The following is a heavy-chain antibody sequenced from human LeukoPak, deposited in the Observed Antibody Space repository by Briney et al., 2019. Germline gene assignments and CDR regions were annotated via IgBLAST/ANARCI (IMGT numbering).Heavy chain of an antibody. J-gene: IGHJ5*02. D-gene: IGHD3-10*01. V-gene: IGHV4-59*01. CDR1: GGSISSYY. Sequence: SETLSLTCTVSGGSISSYYWSWIRQPPGKGLEWIGYIYYSGSTNYNPSLKSRVTISVDTSKNQFSLKLSSVTAADTAVYYCARGRGDILLWFGELYWFDPWGQGTLVTVSS. CDR2: IYYSGST. CDR3: ARGRGDILLWFGELYWFDP.